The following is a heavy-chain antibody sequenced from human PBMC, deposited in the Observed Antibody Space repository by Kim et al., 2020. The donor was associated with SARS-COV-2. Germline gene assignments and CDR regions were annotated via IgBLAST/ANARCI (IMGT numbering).Heavy chain of an antibody. J-gene: IGHJ4*02. V-gene: IGHV3-30*14. D-gene: IGHD6-13*01. Sequence: NQHSGVSVKGRFTISRDNSKNTISFDMNNLRPDDTAVYYCAREASAGFDYWGQGALVTVSS. CDR2: NQ. CDR3: AREASAGFDY.